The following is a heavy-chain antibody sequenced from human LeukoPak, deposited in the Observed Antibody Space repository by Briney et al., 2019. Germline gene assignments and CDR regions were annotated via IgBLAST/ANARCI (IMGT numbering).Heavy chain of an antibody. CDR3: ARTVTDYYYYYMDV. J-gene: IGHJ6*03. Sequence: KPSETLSLTCTVSGGSISSYYWSWIRQPPGKGLEWIGYIYYSGSTNYNPSLKSRVTVSVDTSKNQFSLKLSSVTAADTAVYYCARTVTDYYYYYMDVWSKGTTVTVSS. V-gene: IGHV4-59*01. CDR1: GGSISSYY. CDR2: IYYSGST. D-gene: IGHD1-14*01.